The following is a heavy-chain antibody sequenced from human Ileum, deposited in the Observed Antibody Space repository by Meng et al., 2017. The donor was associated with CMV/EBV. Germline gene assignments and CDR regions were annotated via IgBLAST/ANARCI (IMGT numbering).Heavy chain of an antibody. CDR3: TTGGLYDSSGYYCDY. CDR2: SKSKTDGGTT. V-gene: IGHV3-15*01. J-gene: IGHJ4*02. D-gene: IGHD3-22*01. CDR1: FTFSNAW. Sequence: FTFSNAWMSWVRQAPGKGLEWVGRSKSKTDGGTTDYAAPVKGRFTISRDDSKNTLYLQMNSLKTEDTAVYYCTTGGLYDSSGYYCDYWGQGTLVTVSS.